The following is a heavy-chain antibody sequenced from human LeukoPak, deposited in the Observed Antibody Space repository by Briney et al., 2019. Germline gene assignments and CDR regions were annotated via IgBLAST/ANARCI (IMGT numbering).Heavy chain of an antibody. J-gene: IGHJ2*01. CDR1: GGSISSGSCY. CDR2: IYTSGST. Sequence: PSETLSLTCTVSGGSISSGSCYWSWIRQPGGKGLEWIGRIYTSGSTNYNPSLKSRVTISVDTSKNQFSLKLSSVTAADTAVYYCAREVRGYSYGYRPTELYWYIDVWGRGTLVTVSS. D-gene: IGHD5-18*01. CDR3: AREVRGYSYGYRPTELYWYIDV. V-gene: IGHV4-61*02.